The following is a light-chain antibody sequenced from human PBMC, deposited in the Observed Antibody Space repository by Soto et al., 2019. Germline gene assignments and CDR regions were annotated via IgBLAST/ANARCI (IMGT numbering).Light chain of an antibody. CDR2: EVT. CDR1: NNDIGGYND. Sequence: QSALTQPPSASGSPGQSVTISCTGTNNDIGGYNDVSWYQHHPGKAHQLIIYEVTKRPSGVLNRFSGSTSGNTASLTVAGLQTYDESEYFCSSYAVSSNLVFGTGTKLTVL. J-gene: IGLJ1*01. V-gene: IGLV2-8*01. CDR3: SSYAVSSNLV.